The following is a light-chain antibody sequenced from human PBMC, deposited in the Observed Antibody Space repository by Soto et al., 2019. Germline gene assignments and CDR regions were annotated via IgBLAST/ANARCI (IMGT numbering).Light chain of an antibody. V-gene: IGKV3-15*01. CDR1: QSVGRS. CDR3: QQYSHWPPIT. J-gene: IGKJ5*01. Sequence: EIVSTQSPATLSVSAGEGGTLSCRAGQSVGRSYLAWYQQKPGQAPRLLIYDTSTRATGIPARFSGSGSGTEFTLTISSLQSEDFAVYYCQQYSHWPPITVGQGTRLEIK. CDR2: DTS.